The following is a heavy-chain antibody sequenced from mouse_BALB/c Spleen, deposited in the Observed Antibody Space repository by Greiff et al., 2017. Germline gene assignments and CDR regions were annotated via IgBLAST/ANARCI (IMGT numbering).Heavy chain of an antibody. J-gene: IGHJ3*01. CDR2: ISSGGSYT. Sequence: EVMLVESGGGLVKPGGSLKLSCAASGFTFSSYAMSWVRQSPEKRLEWVAEISSGGSYTYYPDTVTGRFTISRDNAKNTLYLEMSSLRSEDTAMYYCARDRGAYWGQGTLVTVSA. CDR3: ARDRGAY. CDR1: GFTFSSYA. V-gene: IGHV5-9-4*01. D-gene: IGHD3-1*01.